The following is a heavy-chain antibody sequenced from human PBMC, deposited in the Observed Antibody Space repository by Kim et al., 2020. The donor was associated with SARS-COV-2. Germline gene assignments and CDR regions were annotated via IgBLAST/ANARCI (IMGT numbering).Heavy chain of an antibody. D-gene: IGHD3-10*01. CDR1: GGSISSGGYY. CDR2: IYYSGST. Sequence: SETLSLTCTVSGGSISSGGYYWSWIRQHPGKGLEWIGYIYYSGSTYYNPSLKSRVTISVDTSKNQFSLKLSSVTAADTAVYYCARGPYYYGSGSYQGANWFDPWGQGTLVTVSS. J-gene: IGHJ5*02. V-gene: IGHV4-31*03. CDR3: ARGPYYYGSGSYQGANWFDP.